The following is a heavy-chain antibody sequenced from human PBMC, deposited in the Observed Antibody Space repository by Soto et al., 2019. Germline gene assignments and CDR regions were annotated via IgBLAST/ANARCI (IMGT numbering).Heavy chain of an antibody. J-gene: IGHJ4*02. Sequence: EVQVLEFGGSLVQPGGSLRLSCAASGFTFSSYAMSWVCQAPGKGLEWVSAISGSGGSTYYADSVKGRFTISRDNSKNTLYLQMNSLRAEDTAVYYCAKASYSSSHTYYWGQGTLVTVSS. CDR3: AKASYSSSHTYY. V-gene: IGHV3-23*01. D-gene: IGHD6-6*01. CDR2: ISGSGGST. CDR1: GFTFSSYA.